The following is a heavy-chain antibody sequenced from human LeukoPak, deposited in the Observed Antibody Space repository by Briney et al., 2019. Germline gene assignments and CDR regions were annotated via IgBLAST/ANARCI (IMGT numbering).Heavy chain of an antibody. CDR1: GGTFSTYS. Sequence: SVKVSCKTSGGTFSTYSINWVRQAPGQGLGWMGGIIPIFDTPNYAQKFHDRVTFTADKSTSTAYMELSSLRSEDTAMYYCARALGYCSGGTCQGDYWGQGTLVTVSS. CDR2: IIPIFDTP. D-gene: IGHD2-15*01. V-gene: IGHV1-69*06. J-gene: IGHJ4*02. CDR3: ARALGYCSGGTCQGDY.